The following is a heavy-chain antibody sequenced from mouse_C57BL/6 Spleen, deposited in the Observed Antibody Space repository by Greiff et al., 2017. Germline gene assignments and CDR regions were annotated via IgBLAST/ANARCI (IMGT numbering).Heavy chain of an antibody. Sequence: VQLQQSGPVLVKPGASVKMSCKASGYTFTDYYMNWVKQSHGKSLEWIGVINPYNGGTSYNQKFKGKATLTVDKSSSTAYMELNSLTSEDAAVYYCARGGMYDYEAWFAYWGQGTLVTVSA. CDR3: ARGGMYDYEAWFAY. J-gene: IGHJ3*01. CDR1: GYTFTDYY. V-gene: IGHV1-19*01. D-gene: IGHD2-4*01. CDR2: INPYNGGT.